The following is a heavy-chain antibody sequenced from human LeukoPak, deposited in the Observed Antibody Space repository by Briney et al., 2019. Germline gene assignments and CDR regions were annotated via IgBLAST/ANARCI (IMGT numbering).Heavy chain of an antibody. CDR1: GGSISSSSYY. CDR3: ARGGIWGYCSGGSCYSINNWFDP. D-gene: IGHD2-15*01. J-gene: IGHJ5*02. Sequence: SEALSLTCTVSGGSISSSSYYLGWLRQPPGTGLEWIGRIYYSGSTYYNPPLKTRVTISVDTPKNQFSLKLSSVTAADTAVYYCARGGIWGYCSGGSCYSINNWFDPWGQGTLVTVSS. CDR2: IYYSGST. V-gene: IGHV4-39*07.